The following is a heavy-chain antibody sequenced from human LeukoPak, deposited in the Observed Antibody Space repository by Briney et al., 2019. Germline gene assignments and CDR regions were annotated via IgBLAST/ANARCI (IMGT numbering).Heavy chain of an antibody. CDR3: ARGALPLSALAR. CDR2: ISGSGDST. Sequence: PGGSLRLSCAASGFTFRSYGMSWVRQAPGKGLEWVSAISGSGDSTYYADSVKGRFSISRDNSKNTLYLQMNSLRAEDTAVYYCARGALPLSALARWGQGTLVTVSS. CDR1: GFTFRSYG. J-gene: IGHJ4*02. V-gene: IGHV3-23*01. D-gene: IGHD2/OR15-2a*01.